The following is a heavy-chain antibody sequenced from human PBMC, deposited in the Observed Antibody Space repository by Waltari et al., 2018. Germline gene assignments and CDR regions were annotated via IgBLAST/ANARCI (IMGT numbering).Heavy chain of an antibody. Sequence: QVQLVQSGAEVTKPGASVKVSCKASGYTFTGYYMHWVRQAPGQGLEWMGRINPNSGGTNYAQKFQGRVTMTRDTSISTAYMELSRLRSDDTAVYYCARWRSGSRIVWFDPWGQGTLVTVSS. CDR1: GYTFTGYY. V-gene: IGHV1-2*06. D-gene: IGHD3-3*01. CDR2: INPNSGGT. CDR3: ARWRSGSRIVWFDP. J-gene: IGHJ5*02.